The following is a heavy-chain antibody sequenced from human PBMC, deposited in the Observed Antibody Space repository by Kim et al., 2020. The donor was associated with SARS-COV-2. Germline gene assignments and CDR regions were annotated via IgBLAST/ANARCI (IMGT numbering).Heavy chain of an antibody. V-gene: IGHV3-23*01. J-gene: IGHJ3*02. CDR1: GFTLSSYA. Sequence: LSLTCAASGFTLSSYAMSWVRQAPGKGLEWVSTISGRGGSTYYADSVKGRFTISRDNSKNTLYLQMNSLRAEDTAVYYCAKDLRGYNFGAFDIWGQGTMVTVSS. CDR3: AKDLRGYNFGAFDI. CDR2: ISGRGGST. D-gene: IGHD3-22*01.